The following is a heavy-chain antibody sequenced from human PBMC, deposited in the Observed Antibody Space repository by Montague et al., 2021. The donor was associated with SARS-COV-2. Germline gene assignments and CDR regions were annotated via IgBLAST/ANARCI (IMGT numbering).Heavy chain of an antibody. Sequence: SLRLSCAASGFTFTNYAMHWVRQAPGKGLEWVAVISNDGSHEYYADSVKGRFTISRDNSRNTLYLQMNSLRPEDSAVYYCARDAGRISVMVVANGAYFDYWGQGTLVTVSS. CDR2: ISNDGSHE. J-gene: IGHJ4*02. CDR1: GFTFTNYA. CDR3: ARDAGRISVMVVANGAYFDY. D-gene: IGHD3-22*01. V-gene: IGHV3-30*04.